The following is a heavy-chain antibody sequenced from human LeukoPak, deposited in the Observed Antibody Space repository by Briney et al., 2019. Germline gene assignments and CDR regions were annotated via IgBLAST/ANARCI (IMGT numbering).Heavy chain of an antibody. CDR3: AKELSSGWYSEFDY. CDR2: VSATGDDT. D-gene: IGHD6-19*01. V-gene: IGHV3-23*01. CDR1: GFTFSSSA. Sequence: PGGSLRLSCTASGFTFSSSAISWVRQAPGKGLEWVSAVSATGDDTYYADSVKGRFTISRDNSKNTLYLQMNSPRAEDTAVYYCAKELSSGWYSEFDYWGQGTLVTVSS. J-gene: IGHJ4*02.